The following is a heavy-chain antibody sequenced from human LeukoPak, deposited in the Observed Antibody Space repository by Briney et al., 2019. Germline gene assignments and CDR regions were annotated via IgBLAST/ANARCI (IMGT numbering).Heavy chain of an antibody. CDR1: GGSITSTNSY. CDR2: VYYSGTT. CDR3: ARHLIAQIPGAKRLNWFDP. D-gene: IGHD2-8*01. Sequence: PSETLSLTCTVSGGSITSTNSYWGWIRQSPGKGLEWIGSVYYSGTTFYNPSLKSRVTVSGDMSKNQFTLNLRSVTASDTALYYCARHLIAQIPGAKRLNWFDPWGQGTLVTVSS. J-gene: IGHJ5*02. V-gene: IGHV4-39*01.